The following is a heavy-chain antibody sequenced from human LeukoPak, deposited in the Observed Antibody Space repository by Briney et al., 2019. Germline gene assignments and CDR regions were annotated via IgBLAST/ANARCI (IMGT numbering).Heavy chain of an antibody. D-gene: IGHD3-10*01. J-gene: IGHJ3*02. V-gene: IGHV4-38-2*01. CDR3: ASRLLWGFFDI. Sequence: SGTLSLTCAVSGYSISSGYYWGWIRQPPGKGLEWIGSIYHSGSTYYNPSLKSRVTISVDTSKNQFSLKLSSVTAADTAVYYCASRLLWGFFDIWGQGTMVTVSS. CDR2: IYHSGST. CDR1: GYSISSGYY.